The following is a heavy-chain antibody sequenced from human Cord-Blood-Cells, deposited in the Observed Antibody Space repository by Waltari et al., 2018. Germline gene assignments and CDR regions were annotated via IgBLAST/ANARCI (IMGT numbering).Heavy chain of an antibody. CDR3: ARVLDYDILTGYYFDY. D-gene: IGHD3-9*01. V-gene: IGHV3-21*01. Sequence: EVQLVESGGGLVKPGGSLRLSCAASGFTFSSSSMTWVRQAPGKGLEWVSSISSSSSYIYYADSVKGRFTISRDNAKNSLYLQMNSLRAEDTAVYYCARVLDYDILTGYYFDYWGQGTLVTVSS. CDR2: ISSSSSYI. J-gene: IGHJ4*02. CDR1: GFTFSSSS.